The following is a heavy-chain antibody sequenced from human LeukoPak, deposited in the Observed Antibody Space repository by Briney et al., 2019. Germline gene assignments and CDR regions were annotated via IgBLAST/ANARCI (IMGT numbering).Heavy chain of an antibody. D-gene: IGHD3-22*01. CDR1: GFTFSTYG. CDR3: ARASSGYYRKFDY. Sequence: GGSLRLSCAASGFTFSTYGITWVRQAPGKGLEWVSVIYSGGSTYYADSVKGRFTISRDNSKNTLYLQMNSLRAEDTAVYYCARASSGYYRKFDYWGQGTLVTVSS. V-gene: IGHV3-53*01. J-gene: IGHJ4*02. CDR2: IYSGGST.